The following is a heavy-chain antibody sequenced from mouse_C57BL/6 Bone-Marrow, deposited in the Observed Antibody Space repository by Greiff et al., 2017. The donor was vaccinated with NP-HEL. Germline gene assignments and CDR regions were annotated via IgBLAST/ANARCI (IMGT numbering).Heavy chain of an antibody. CDR1: GYTFTSYW. D-gene: IGHD4-1*01. Sequence: QVQLQQPGAELVKPGASVKLSCKASGYTFTSYWMHWVKQRPGQGLEWIGMIHPNSGSTNYNEKFKSKATLTVDKSSSTAYMQLSSLTSEDSAVYYCSIGDWVAWFAYWGQGTLVTVSA. J-gene: IGHJ3*01. V-gene: IGHV1-64*01. CDR3: SIGDWVAWFAY. CDR2: IHPNSGST.